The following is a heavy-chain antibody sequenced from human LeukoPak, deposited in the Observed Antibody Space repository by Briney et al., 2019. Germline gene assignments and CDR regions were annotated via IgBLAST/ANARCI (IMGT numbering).Heavy chain of an antibody. D-gene: IGHD2-15*01. V-gene: IGHV4-31*03. CDR2: IYYSGST. J-gene: IGHJ5*02. Sequence: PSETLSLICSVSGGSISSGGYYWSCIRQHPGKGLEWIGYIYYSGSTYYNPSLKSRVTMSVDTSKNQFSLKLSSVTAADTAVYYCARTSRGAYCSGGSCYVTWFDPWGQGTLVTVSS. CDR3: ARTSRGAYCSGGSCYVTWFDP. CDR1: GGSISSGGYY.